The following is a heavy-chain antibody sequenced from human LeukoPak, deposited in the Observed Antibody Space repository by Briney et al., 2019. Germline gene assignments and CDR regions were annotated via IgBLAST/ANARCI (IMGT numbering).Heavy chain of an antibody. Sequence: SETLSLTCTISDDSISNNRYFWAWIRQPPGKGLEWIGSINYSGRTYCNPSLKSRLTMSVDTAKRQFSLKLISVTAADTALYYCARDIDDVGALLDFWGQGTLVTVSS. D-gene: IGHD1-26*01. CDR3: ARDIDDVGALLDF. J-gene: IGHJ4*02. V-gene: IGHV4-39*07. CDR1: DDSISNNRYF. CDR2: INYSGRT.